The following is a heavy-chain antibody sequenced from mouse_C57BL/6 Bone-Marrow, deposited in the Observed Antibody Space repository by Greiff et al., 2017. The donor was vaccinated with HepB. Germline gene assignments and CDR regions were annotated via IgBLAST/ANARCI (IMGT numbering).Heavy chain of an antibody. V-gene: IGHV1-55*01. CDR3: ARDPVVDWYFDV. J-gene: IGHJ1*03. Sequence: QVQLKESGAELVKPGASVKMSCKASGYTFTSYWITWVKQRPGQGLEWIGDIYPGSGSTNYNEKFKSKATLTVDTSSSTAYMQLNSLTSEDSAVYYCARDPVVDWYFDVWGTGTTVTVSS. CDR1: GYTFTSYW. D-gene: IGHD1-1*01. CDR2: IYPGSGST.